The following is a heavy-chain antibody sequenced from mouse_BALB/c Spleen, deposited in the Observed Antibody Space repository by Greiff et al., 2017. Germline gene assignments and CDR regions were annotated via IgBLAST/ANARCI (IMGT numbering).Heavy chain of an antibody. CDR1: GFSLTSYG. CDR2: IWAGGST. V-gene: IGHV2-9*02. J-gene: IGHJ4*01. Sequence: QVQLKESGPGLVAPSQSLSITCTVSGFSLTSYGVHWVRQPPGKGLEWLGVIWAGGSTNYNSALMSRLSISKDNSKSQVFLKMNSLQTDDTAMYYCARDPPYYGNSPYAMDYWGQGTSVTVSS. CDR3: ARDPPYYGNSPYAMDY. D-gene: IGHD2-10*01.